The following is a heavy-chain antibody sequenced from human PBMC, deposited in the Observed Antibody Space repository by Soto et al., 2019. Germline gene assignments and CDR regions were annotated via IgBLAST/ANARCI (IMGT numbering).Heavy chain of an antibody. D-gene: IGHD3-10*01. J-gene: IGHJ4*02. V-gene: IGHV4-34*01. CDR3: ARIELLWFGEPTAGYYFDY. CDR1: GGSFSGYY. Sequence: SETLSLTCAVYGGSFSGYYWSWIRQPPGKGLEWIGEINHSGSTNYNPSLKSRVTISVDTSKNQFSLKLSSVTAADTAVYYCARIELLWFGEPTAGYYFDYWGQGTLVTVS. CDR2: INHSGST.